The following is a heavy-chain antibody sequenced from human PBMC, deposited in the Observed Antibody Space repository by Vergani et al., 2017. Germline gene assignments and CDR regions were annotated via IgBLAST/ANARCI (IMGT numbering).Heavy chain of an antibody. J-gene: IGHJ6*02. CDR2: ISAYNGNK. CDR3: ARDPDIVVVPAAPYYYYYYGMDV. D-gene: IGHD2-2*01. CDR1: GYTFTSYG. V-gene: IGHV1-18*04. Sequence: QVQLVQSGAEVKKPGASVKVSCKASGYTFTSYGISWVRQAPGQGLEGRGWISAYNGNKNYAQKLQGRVTMTTDTSTSTAYMELRSLRSDDTAVYYCARDPDIVVVPAAPYYYYYYGMDVWGQGTTVTVSS.